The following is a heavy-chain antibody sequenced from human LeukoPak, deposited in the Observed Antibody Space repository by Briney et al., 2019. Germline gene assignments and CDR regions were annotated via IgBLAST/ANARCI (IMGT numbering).Heavy chain of an antibody. Sequence: SETLSLTCTVSGGSISGYYWSWIRQPPGKGLEWIGYIYYSGSTNYNPSLKSRVTISVDTSKNQFSLKLSSVTAADSAVYYCARGYGSGSQGDFDCWGQGTLVTVSS. V-gene: IGHV4-59*01. D-gene: IGHD3-10*01. J-gene: IGHJ4*02. CDR1: GGSISGYY. CDR2: IYYSGST. CDR3: ARGYGSGSQGDFDC.